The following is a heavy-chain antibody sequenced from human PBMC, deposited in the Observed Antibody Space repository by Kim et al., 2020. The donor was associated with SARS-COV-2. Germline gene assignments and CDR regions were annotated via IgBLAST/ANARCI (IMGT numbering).Heavy chain of an antibody. Sequence: SETLSLTCAVYGGSFSGYYWSWIRQPPGKGLEWIGEINHSGSTNYNPSLKSRVTISVDTSKNQFSLKLSSVTAADTAVYYCARGIELLYGYWGQGTLVTVSS. D-gene: IGHD2-2*02. V-gene: IGHV4-34*01. CDR3: ARGIELLYGY. CDR2: INHSGST. J-gene: IGHJ4*02. CDR1: GGSFSGYY.